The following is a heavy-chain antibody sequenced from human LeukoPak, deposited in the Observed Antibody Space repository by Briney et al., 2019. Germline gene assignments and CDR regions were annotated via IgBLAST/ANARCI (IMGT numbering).Heavy chain of an antibody. CDR1: AFTFTNYA. CDR3: ARDKRNSNGWYATFDY. CDR2: INSDGDGT. V-gene: IGHV3-64*01. J-gene: IGHJ4*02. D-gene: IGHD6-19*01. Sequence: GGSLRLSCAASAFTFTNYAMHWVRQAPGKGLEFVAAINSDGDGTYYGNSVKGRFTISRDTSKNTLFLQMDRLRPDDTSVYYCARDKRNSNGWYATFDYWGQGTLVTVSS.